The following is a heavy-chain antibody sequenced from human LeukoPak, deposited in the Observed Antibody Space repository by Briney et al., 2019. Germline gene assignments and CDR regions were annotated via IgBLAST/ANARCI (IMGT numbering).Heavy chain of an antibody. J-gene: IGHJ6*02. CDR2: IYPGYSDT. CDR3: ARSGTYYGMDV. CDR1: GYRFANYL. D-gene: IGHD1-26*01. V-gene: IGHV5-51*01. Sequence: GESLKISCKGSGYRFANYLIGLVRHIPGKGLDWMGIIYPGYSDTRCSPSFPGQVTISADKSISTAYLQWSSLEASDTAMYYCARSGTYYGMDVWGQGTTVTVSS.